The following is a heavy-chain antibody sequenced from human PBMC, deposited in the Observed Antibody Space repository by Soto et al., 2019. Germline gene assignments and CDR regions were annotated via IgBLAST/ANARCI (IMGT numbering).Heavy chain of an antibody. CDR1: GFTFSSYA. CDR2: ISGSGGST. J-gene: IGHJ5*02. CDR3: AKDWGDRVGATDPYNWFDP. Sequence: EVQLLESGGGLVQPGGSLRLSCAASGFTFSSYAMSWVRQAPGKGLEWVSAISGSGGSTYYADSVKGRFTISRDNSKNTLYLQKNSLRAEDTAVYYWAKDWGDRVGATDPYNWFDPWGQGTLVTVSS. V-gene: IGHV3-23*01. D-gene: IGHD1-26*01.